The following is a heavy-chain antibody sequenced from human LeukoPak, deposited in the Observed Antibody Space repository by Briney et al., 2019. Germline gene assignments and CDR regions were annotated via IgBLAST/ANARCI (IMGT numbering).Heavy chain of an antibody. D-gene: IGHD1-26*01. CDR3: ARGLLWEPKNDY. CDR1: GGSFSDYS. CDR2: INHGGST. Sequence: PSETLSLTCAVYGGSFSDYSWSWIRQPPGKGLEWIGEINHGGSTNYNPSLKSRVTISVDTSKNQFSLKLTSVTAADTAVYYCARGLLWEPKNDYWGQGTLITVSS. V-gene: IGHV4-34*01. J-gene: IGHJ4*02.